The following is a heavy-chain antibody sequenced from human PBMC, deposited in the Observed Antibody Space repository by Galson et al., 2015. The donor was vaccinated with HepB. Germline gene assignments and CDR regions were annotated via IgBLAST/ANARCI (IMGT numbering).Heavy chain of an antibody. D-gene: IGHD3-10*01. CDR3: VNSPKLWFGVSQH. Sequence: SLRLSCAASGFTFSSFSMNWVRQAPGKGLEYVSAISSNGGSTYYADSVKGRFTISRDNSKNTLYLQMSSLRAEDTAVYYCVNSPKLWFGVSQHWGQGTLVTVSS. CDR1: GFTFSSFS. V-gene: IGHV3-64D*06. CDR2: ISSNGGST. J-gene: IGHJ4*02.